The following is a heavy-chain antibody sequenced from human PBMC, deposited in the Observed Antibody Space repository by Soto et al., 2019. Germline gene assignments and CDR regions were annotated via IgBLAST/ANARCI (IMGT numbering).Heavy chain of an antibody. CDR2: IYYSGGT. Sequence: SETLSLSCTVSGVSISSGGYYRSWIRQRPGKGLEWIGYIYYSGGTYYNPSLKSRVTISVDTSKNQFSLKLSSVTAADTAVYYCARSPEATVTAFDFWGLGTLVTVSS. CDR1: GVSISSGGYY. J-gene: IGHJ4*02. D-gene: IGHD4-17*01. CDR3: ARSPEATVTAFDF. V-gene: IGHV4-31*03.